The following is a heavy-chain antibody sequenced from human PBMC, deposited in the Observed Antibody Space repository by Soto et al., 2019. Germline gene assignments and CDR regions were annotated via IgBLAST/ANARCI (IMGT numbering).Heavy chain of an antibody. V-gene: IGHV3-53*01. CDR3: VRGPSDHKLRLVEWPYGDY. J-gene: IGHJ4*02. CDR2: IYSGHTT. Sequence: PGASLRLSCGASGFIVSRNQMSWVGQAPGKGLERVSVIYSGHTTYYADSVEGRFTISRDDSKNTLYLQMNSLRVEDTAVYYCVRGPSDHKLRLVEWPYGDYWGQGALVTVSS. CDR1: GFIVSRNQ. D-gene: IGHD3-3*01.